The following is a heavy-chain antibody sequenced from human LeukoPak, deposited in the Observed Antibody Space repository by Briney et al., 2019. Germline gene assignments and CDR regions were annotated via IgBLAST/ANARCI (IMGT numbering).Heavy chain of an antibody. CDR1: GGTFSSYA. J-gene: IGHJ6*02. D-gene: IGHD2-2*01. CDR3: ARGLGRLPAAVYGMDV. V-gene: IGHV1-69*13. Sequence: EASVKVSCKASGGTFSSYAISWVRQAPGQGLEWMGGIIPIFGTANYAQKFQGRVTITADESTSTAYMELSSLRSEDTAVYYCARGLGRLPAAVYGMDVWGQGTTVTVSS. CDR2: IIPIFGTA.